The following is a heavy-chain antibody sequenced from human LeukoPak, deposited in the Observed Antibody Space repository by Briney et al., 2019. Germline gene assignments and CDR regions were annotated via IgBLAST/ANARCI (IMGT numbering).Heavy chain of an antibody. CDR2: INSDGINT. CDR3: ARAVWFGGRFDP. D-gene: IGHD3-10*01. J-gene: IGHJ5*02. Sequence: PGGSLRLSCAASGFTFSNYWMHWVRQAPGKGLVWVSRINSDGINTSYADSVKGRFTISRDNSKNTLYLQMNSLRAEDTAVYYCARAVWFGGRFDPWGQGTLVTVSS. V-gene: IGHV3-74*01. CDR1: GFTFSNYW.